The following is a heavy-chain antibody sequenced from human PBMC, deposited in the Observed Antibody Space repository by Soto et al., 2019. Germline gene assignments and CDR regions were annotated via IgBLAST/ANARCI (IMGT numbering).Heavy chain of an antibody. CDR2: MNPNSGNT. J-gene: IGHJ4*02. CDR1: GCTFTSYD. Sequence: WASVKVSCKACGCTFTSYDINWVRQATGQGLEWMGWMNPNSGNTGYAQKFQGRVTMTRNTSISTAYMELSSLRSEDTAVYYCARTPGITGTTLVNFDYWGQGTLVTVSS. V-gene: IGHV1-8*01. D-gene: IGHD1-7*01. CDR3: ARTPGITGTTLVNFDY.